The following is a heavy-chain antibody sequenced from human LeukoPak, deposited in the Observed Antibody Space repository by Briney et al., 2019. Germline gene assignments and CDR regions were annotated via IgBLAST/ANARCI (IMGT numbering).Heavy chain of an antibody. Sequence: ASVKVSCKASGYTFTSYYMHWVRQAPGQGLEWLGIINPSSGTTTYAQKFQGRVTMTRDTSTSTVYMELSSLRSEDTAVYYCASGYSSGYYHDWGQGTLVTVSS. V-gene: IGHV1-46*01. D-gene: IGHD3-22*01. J-gene: IGHJ4*02. CDR1: GYTFTSYY. CDR2: INPSSGTT. CDR3: ASGYSSGYYHD.